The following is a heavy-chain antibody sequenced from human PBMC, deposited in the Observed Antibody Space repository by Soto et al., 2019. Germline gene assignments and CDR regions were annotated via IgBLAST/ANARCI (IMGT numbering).Heavy chain of an antibody. CDR3: AREGRGGNWFDP. J-gene: IGHJ5*02. Sequence: EVQLVESGGGLVQPGGSMRLSCAASGFTFSSYDMHWVRPATGKGLAGVSAIGTAGDTYYPGSVKGRFTISRANAKNYLYLQMNSLRAEDTAVYYCAREGRGGNWFDPWGQGTLVTVSS. V-gene: IGHV3-13*01. CDR2: IGTAGDT. CDR1: GFTFSSYD. D-gene: IGHD3-10*01.